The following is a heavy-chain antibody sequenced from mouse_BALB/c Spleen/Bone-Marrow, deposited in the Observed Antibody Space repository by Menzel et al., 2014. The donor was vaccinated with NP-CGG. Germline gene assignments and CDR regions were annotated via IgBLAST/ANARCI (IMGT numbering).Heavy chain of an antibody. D-gene: IGHD6-1*01. Sequence: QLQESGPELVKPGASVKMSCKASGYTFXSYVMHWVKQKPGQGLEWIGYINPYNDGTKYNEKFKGKATLTSDKSSSTAYMELSSLTSEDSAVYYCARWASSMDYWGQGTSVTVSS. J-gene: IGHJ4*01. CDR1: GYTFXSYV. CDR3: ARWASSMDY. CDR2: INPYNDGT. V-gene: IGHV1-14*01.